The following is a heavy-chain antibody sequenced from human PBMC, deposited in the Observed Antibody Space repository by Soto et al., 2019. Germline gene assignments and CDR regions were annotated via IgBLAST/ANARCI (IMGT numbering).Heavy chain of an antibody. CDR1: GFTFSSYW. CDR2: INTDGSST. Sequence: PGGSLRLSCAASGFTFSSYWMHWVRQAPGKGLVWVSRINTDGSSTSYADSVKGRFTISRDNAKNTLYLQMNSLRAEDTAVYYCARVSGYPYYYYYGMDVWGQGTTVTVSS. D-gene: IGHD1-1*01. V-gene: IGHV3-74*01. J-gene: IGHJ6*02. CDR3: ARVSGYPYYYYYGMDV.